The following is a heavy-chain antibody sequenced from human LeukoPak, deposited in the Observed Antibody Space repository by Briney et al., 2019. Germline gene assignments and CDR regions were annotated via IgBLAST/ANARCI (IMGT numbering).Heavy chain of an antibody. CDR3: AREVSGSYYYFDY. CDR2: IKQDGSEK. CDR1: GFTFSSYW. J-gene: IGHJ4*02. Sequence: GGSLRLSCAASGFTFSSYWMSWVRQAPGKGLEWVANIKQDGSEKYYVDSVKGRFTISRDNAKNSLYLQMNSLRAEDTAVYYCAREVSGSYYYFDYWGQGTLVTVSS. V-gene: IGHV3-7*01. D-gene: IGHD1-26*01.